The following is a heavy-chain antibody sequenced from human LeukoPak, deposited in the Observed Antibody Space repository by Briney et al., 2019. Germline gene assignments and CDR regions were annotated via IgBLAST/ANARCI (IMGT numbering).Heavy chain of an antibody. D-gene: IGHD3-9*01. Sequence: ASVKVSCKASGGTFSSYAISWVRQAPGQGLEWMGRIIPIFGIANYAQKFQGRVTITADKSTSTAYMELSSLRSEDTAVYYCARDRGYDISTGYSASYYYYGMDVWGQGTTVTVSS. J-gene: IGHJ6*02. CDR3: ARDRGYDISTGYSASYYYYGMDV. CDR1: GGTFSSYA. CDR2: IIPIFGIA. V-gene: IGHV1-69*04.